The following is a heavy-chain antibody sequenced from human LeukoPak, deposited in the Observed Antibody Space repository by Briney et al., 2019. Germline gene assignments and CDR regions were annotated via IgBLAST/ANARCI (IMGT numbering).Heavy chain of an antibody. CDR3: ARDTVLNGYNPLGAFDI. V-gene: IGHV1-69*06. Sequence: RASVKVSCKASGGTFSSYAISWVRQAPGQGLEWMGGIIPIFGTANYAQKFQGRVTITADKSTSTAYMELSSLRSEDTAVYYCARDTVLNGYNPLGAFDIWGQGTMVTVSS. D-gene: IGHD5-24*01. CDR1: GGTFSSYA. CDR2: IIPIFGTA. J-gene: IGHJ3*02.